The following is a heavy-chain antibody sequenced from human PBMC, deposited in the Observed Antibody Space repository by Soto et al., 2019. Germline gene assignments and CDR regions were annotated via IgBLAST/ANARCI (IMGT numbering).Heavy chain of an antibody. Sequence: GESLKISCKGSGYSYSGYWIGWVRQMPGKGLEWMGIIYPADSDIRYSPSFQGHVTISADKSISTAYLQWSSLKASDTAMYYCAAPHCSSTSCSTRWGYYYYGMDVWGQGTTVTVSS. CDR3: AAPHCSSTSCSTRWGYYYYGMDV. V-gene: IGHV5-51*01. D-gene: IGHD2-2*02. CDR2: IYPADSDI. J-gene: IGHJ6*02. CDR1: GYSYSGYW.